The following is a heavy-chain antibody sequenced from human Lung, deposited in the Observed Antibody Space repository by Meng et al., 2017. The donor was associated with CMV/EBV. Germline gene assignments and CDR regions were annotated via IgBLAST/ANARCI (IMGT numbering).Heavy chain of an antibody. CDR2: IRNKANSYTT. Sequence: GESLKISCAASGFTFSDHYMDWVRQAPGKGLEWVGRIRNKANSYTTQYAPSVKGRFTISRDDSKNSLYLEMNSLKIEDTAVYHCARGAERITIFGVAPDVVDIWGQGTMVTVSS. D-gene: IGHD3-3*01. J-gene: IGHJ3*02. CDR3: ARGAERITIFGVAPDVVDI. V-gene: IGHV3-72*01. CDR1: GFTFSDHY.